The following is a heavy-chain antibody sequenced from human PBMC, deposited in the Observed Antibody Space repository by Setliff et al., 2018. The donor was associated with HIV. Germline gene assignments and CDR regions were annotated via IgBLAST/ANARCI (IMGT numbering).Heavy chain of an antibody. CDR3: AKDKSYHDYIWGSSVLAY. D-gene: IGHD3-16*01. J-gene: IGHJ4*02. CDR1: GFTFSDYD. V-gene: IGHV3-30*02. Sequence: PGGSLRLSCAASGFTFSDYDIHWVRQAPGKGLEWVVFMRYDGSNKDYADSVKGRFTISRDNSKNTLFLQMNSLRPEDTAIYYCAKDKSYHDYIWGSSVLAYWGQGTLVTVSS. CDR2: MRYDGSNK.